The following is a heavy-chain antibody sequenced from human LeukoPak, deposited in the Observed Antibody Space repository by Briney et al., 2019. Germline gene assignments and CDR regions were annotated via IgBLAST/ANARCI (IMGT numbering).Heavy chain of an antibody. CDR2: NYYSGST. CDR3: ARRAILRYFDWLPEFDY. D-gene: IGHD3-9*01. CDR1: GGSITSSGYY. Sequence: SETLSLTCTVSGGSITSSGYYWGWIRQPPGKGLEWIGRNYYSGSTYYNPSLKSRVTISVDTSKNQFSLKLSSVTAADTAVYYCARRAILRYFDWLPEFDYWGQGTLVTVSS. J-gene: IGHJ4*02. V-gene: IGHV4-39*01.